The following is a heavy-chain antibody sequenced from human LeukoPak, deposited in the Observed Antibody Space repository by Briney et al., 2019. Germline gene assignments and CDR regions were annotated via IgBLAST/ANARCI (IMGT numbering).Heavy chain of an antibody. CDR2: ISSSSSTI. V-gene: IGHV3-48*01. CDR3: ARDSPPDI. CDR1: GFTFSTYS. J-gene: IGHJ3*02. Sequence: PGGSLRLSCAASGFTFSTYSMNWVRQAPGKGLEWVSCISSSSSTIYNADSVKGRFAISRDNAKNSLYLQMNSLRAEDTAVYYCARDSPPDIWGQGTMVTVSS.